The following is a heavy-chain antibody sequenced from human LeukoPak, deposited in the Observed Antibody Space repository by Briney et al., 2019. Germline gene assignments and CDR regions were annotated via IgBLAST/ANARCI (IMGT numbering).Heavy chain of an antibody. J-gene: IGHJ4*02. D-gene: IGHD5-12*01. Sequence: GGSLRLSCAASGFTFSSYGMHWVRQAPGKGLEWVAVIWYDGSNKYYADSVKGRFTISRDNSKNTLYLQMNSLRAEDTAVYYCARDRDIFRVHGYGVFDYRGQGTLVTVSS. CDR1: GFTFSSYG. CDR3: ARDRDIFRVHGYGVFDY. CDR2: IWYDGSNK. V-gene: IGHV3-33*01.